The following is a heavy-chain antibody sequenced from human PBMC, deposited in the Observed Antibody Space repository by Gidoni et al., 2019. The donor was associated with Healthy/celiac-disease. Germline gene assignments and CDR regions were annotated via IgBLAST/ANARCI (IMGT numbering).Heavy chain of an antibody. V-gene: IGHV3-23*01. Sequence: EVQLLESGGGLVQPGGSLRLSCAASGFTFSSYAMSWVRQAPGKGLEWVSAISGSGGSTYYADSVKGRFTISRDNSKNTLYLQMNSLRAEDTAVYYCANPPLAYCGGDCYYYYGMDVWGQGTTVTVSS. J-gene: IGHJ6*02. CDR3: ANPPLAYCGGDCYYYYGMDV. CDR2: ISGSGGST. CDR1: GFTFSSYA. D-gene: IGHD2-21*02.